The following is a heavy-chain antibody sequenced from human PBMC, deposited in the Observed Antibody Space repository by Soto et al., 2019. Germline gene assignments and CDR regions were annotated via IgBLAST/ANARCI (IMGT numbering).Heavy chain of an antibody. CDR3: ARVDCGGNSCYFTYY. Sequence: QVQLVQSGAEVQKPGASVKVSCKASGYIFSTYPVQWVRQAPGQSLEWMGWINTGNGDTKYSQKFQGRVTIARDTSASTAYMELSSLRSEDTAVYYCARVDCGGNSCYFTYYWGQGTLVTVSS. D-gene: IGHD2-21*01. V-gene: IGHV1-3*04. CDR2: INTGNGDT. J-gene: IGHJ4*02. CDR1: GYIFSTYP.